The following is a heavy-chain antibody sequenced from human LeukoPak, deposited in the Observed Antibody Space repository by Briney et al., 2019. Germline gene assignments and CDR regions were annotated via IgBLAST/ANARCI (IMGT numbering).Heavy chain of an antibody. V-gene: IGHV4-34*01. CDR1: GGSFSGYY. D-gene: IGHD6-19*01. J-gene: IGHJ4*02. Sequence: PSETLSLTCAAYGGSFSGYYWSWIRQPPGKGLEWIGEINHSGSTNYNPSLKSRVTISVDTSKNQFSLKLSSVTAADTAVYYCARGVVSGWTDFDYWGQGTLVTVSS. CDR3: ARGVVSGWTDFDY. CDR2: INHSGST.